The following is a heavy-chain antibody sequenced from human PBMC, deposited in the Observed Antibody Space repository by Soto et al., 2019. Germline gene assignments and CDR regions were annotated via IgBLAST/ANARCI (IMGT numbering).Heavy chain of an antibody. J-gene: IGHJ6*02. D-gene: IGHD3-10*01. CDR2: IYSEGTP. CDR1: GFTVGSNY. V-gene: IGHV3-53*01. CDR3: VRVGDGGSNYYGLDV. Sequence: GGSLRLSCAASGFTVGSNYMSWVRQAPGKGLEWVSVIYSEGTPYYADSVKGRFTISRENSNNTLYLHMNNLRVEDTAEYYCVRVGDGGSNYYGLDVWGQGTTVTVSS.